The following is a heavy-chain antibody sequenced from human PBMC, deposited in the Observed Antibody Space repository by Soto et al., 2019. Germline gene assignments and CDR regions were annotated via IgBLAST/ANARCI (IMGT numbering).Heavy chain of an antibody. CDR3: AREKAVSSSWSIYYYYYGMDV. CDR1: GFTFSSYA. V-gene: IGHV3-30-3*01. CDR2: ISYDGSNK. Sequence: GGSLRLSCAASGFTFSSYAMHWVRQAPGKGLEWVAVISYDGSNKYYADSVKGRFTISRDNSKNTLYLQMNSLRAEDTAVYYCAREKAVSSSWSIYYYYYGMDVWGQGTTVTV. D-gene: IGHD6-13*01. J-gene: IGHJ6*02.